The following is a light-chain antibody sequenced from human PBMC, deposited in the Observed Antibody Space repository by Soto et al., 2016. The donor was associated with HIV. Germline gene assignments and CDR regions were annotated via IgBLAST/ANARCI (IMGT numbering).Light chain of an antibody. V-gene: IGKV1-5*03. CDR3: LQHSSYPLT. J-gene: IGKJ4*01. Sequence: DIQMTQSPTTLSASVGDRVTITCRASQSINTWLAWYQRKPGKAPKLLIYRASTLESGVPSRFSGSGSGTEFTLTISSLQPEDFATYYCLQHSSYPLTFGGGTKVEIK. CDR1: QSINTW. CDR2: RAS.